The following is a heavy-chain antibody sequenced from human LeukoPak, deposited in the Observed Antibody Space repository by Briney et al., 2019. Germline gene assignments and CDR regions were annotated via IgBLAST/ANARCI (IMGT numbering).Heavy chain of an antibody. CDR2: ISDGGGTT. V-gene: IGHV3-23*01. J-gene: IGHJ4*02. D-gene: IGHD3-3*02. Sequence: EASLRLSCKASGFTFGSYDMSWVRQAPGKGLEWVSTISDGGGTTYFADSVKGRFTISRDNSKNTLYLQMNSLRAEDTALYYCAKEPAPVRALYFGSWGQGTRVSVSS. CDR3: AKEPAPVRALYFGS. CDR1: GFTFGSYD.